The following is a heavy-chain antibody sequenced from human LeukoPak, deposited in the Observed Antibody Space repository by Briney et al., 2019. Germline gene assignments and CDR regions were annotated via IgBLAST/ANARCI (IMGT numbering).Heavy chain of an antibody. J-gene: IGHJ4*02. V-gene: IGHV4-59*01. CDR2: IYYSGST. Sequence: SETLCLTCTVSGGSISSYYWSWIRQPPGKGLEWIGYIYYSGSTNYNPSLKSRVTISVDTSKNQFSLKLSSVTAADTAVYYCASYSYGYFDYWGQGTLVTVSS. CDR1: GGSISSYY. D-gene: IGHD5-18*01. CDR3: ASYSYGYFDY.